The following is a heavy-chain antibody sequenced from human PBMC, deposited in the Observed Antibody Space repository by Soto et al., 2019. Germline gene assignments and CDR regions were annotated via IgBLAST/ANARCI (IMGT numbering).Heavy chain of an antibody. CDR1: GYTFTISG. Sequence: ASVKVSCKASGYTFTISGIIWVRQAPGQGLEWIGWISVGSGNTNYAQTFQERVTITRDMSTSTAYMELSSLRSEDTAVYYCAAAPSYYDSSGYPPFDYWGQGTLVTVSS. V-gene: IGHV1-58*02. D-gene: IGHD3-22*01. J-gene: IGHJ4*02. CDR3: AAAPSYYDSSGYPPFDY. CDR2: ISVGSGNT.